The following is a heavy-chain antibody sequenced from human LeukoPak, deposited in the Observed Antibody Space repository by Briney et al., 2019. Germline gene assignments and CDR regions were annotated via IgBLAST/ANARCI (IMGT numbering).Heavy chain of an antibody. CDR1: GGSISSGGYY. V-gene: IGHV4-31*03. Sequence: SQTLSLTCTVSGGSISSGGYYWSWIRQHPGKGLEWIGYIYYSGSTYYNLSLKSRVTISVDTSKNQFSLKLSSVTAADTAVYYCARTQRLSDFDPRGQGTLVTVSS. D-gene: IGHD5-12*01. CDR3: ARTQRLSDFDP. J-gene: IGHJ5*02. CDR2: IYYSGST.